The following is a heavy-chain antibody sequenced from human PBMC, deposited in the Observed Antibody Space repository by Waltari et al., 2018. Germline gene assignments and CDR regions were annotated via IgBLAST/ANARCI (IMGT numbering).Heavy chain of an antibody. CDR3: AKAGCTSTSCYLNY. CDR1: GFTFSEYA. V-gene: IGHV3-23*04. CDR2: ISGSGGTT. J-gene: IGHJ4*01. Sequence: EVQLVESGGGLVQPGGSLRLSCAASGFTFSEYAMNWVRQAPGKGLEWVSAISGSGGTTYYADPVKGRFTIFRDDSQNTLYLQMNSLRVEDTAIYHCAKAGCTSTSCYLNYWGHGTLVTVSS. D-gene: IGHD2-2*01.